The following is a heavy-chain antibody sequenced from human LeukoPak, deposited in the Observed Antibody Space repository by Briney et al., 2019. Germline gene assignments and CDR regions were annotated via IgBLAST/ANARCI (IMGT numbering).Heavy chain of an antibody. Sequence: SETLSLTCTVSGGSISSGGYYWSWIRQHPGKGLEWIGYIYYSGGTYYNPSLKSRVTISVDTSKNQFSLKLSSVTAADTAVYYCARVVLWFGEVGYWGQGTLVTVSS. V-gene: IGHV4-31*03. D-gene: IGHD3-10*01. CDR1: GGSISSGGYY. CDR2: IYYSGGT. CDR3: ARVVLWFGEVGY. J-gene: IGHJ4*02.